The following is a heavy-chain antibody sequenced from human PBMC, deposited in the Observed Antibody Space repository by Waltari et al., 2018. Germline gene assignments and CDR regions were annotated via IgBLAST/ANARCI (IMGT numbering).Heavy chain of an antibody. J-gene: IGHJ4*02. V-gene: IGHV3-30*04. CDR2: NSNDGQKN. Sequence: WVHQSPGRGLEWVGFNSNDGQKNTYAVSVKGRFTISRENSKKTLDLQIDDVRREDTATYYCARVASPFTAVRGLDSWVQGTLVTVSA. D-gene: IGHD5-18*01. CDR3: ARVASPFTAVRGLDS.